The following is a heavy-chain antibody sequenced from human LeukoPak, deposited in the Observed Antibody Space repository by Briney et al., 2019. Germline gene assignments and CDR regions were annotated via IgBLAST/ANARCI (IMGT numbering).Heavy chain of an antibody. CDR2: ISYDGNHE. J-gene: IGHJ6*02. CDR3: AKDRRMMSSQYGMDV. V-gene: IGHV3-30*18. D-gene: IGHD6-6*01. Sequence: PGRSLRLSCTASGFTFWSYGIHWARQAPGKGLEWVAVISYDGNHEVYADSVKGRFTVSRDNSLNTVYLQMNSLRTEDTAVFYCAKDRRMMSSQYGMDVWGQGTTVTVSS. CDR1: GFTFWSYG.